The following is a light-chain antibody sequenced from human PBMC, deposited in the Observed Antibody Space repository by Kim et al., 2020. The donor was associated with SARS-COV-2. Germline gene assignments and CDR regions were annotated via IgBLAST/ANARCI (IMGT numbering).Light chain of an antibody. CDR1: QSIDTW. CDR3: QQYHSHNS. CDR2: KAS. V-gene: IGKV1-5*03. J-gene: IGKJ2*03. Sequence: DIQMTQSPSTLSASVGDRVTITCRASQSIDTWLAWYQQKPGKAPKVLIHKASTLERGVPSRFSGSGFGTEFTLTISSLQPDDFATYYCQQYHSHNSFRQGTKVEI.